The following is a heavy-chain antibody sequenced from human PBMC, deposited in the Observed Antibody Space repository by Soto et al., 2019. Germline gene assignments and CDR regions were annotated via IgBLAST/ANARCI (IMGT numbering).Heavy chain of an antibody. CDR2: IIPILNRA. Sequence: QVQLVQSGAEVKKPGSSVRVSCKASGGTFTNYTIGWVQQAPGQGLEWMGRIIPILNRAQYAQKFQGRVTITVDKSTSTAYMDLNSLRSEDTAIYFCARDGYSGHDYGDWGQGTLVTVSS. V-gene: IGHV1-69*08. D-gene: IGHD5-12*01. CDR3: ARDGYSGHDYGD. CDR1: GGTFTNYT. J-gene: IGHJ4*02.